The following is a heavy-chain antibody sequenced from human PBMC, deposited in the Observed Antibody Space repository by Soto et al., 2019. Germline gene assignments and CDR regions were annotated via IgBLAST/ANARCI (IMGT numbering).Heavy chain of an antibody. CDR3: ARGAYYDFWSGYYPYYYYGMDV. D-gene: IGHD3-3*01. CDR1: GGSISGGGYS. J-gene: IGHJ6*02. V-gene: IGHV4-30-2*01. Sequence: PSETLSLTCAVSGGSISGGGYSWSWIRQPPGKGLEWIGYIYHSGSTYYNTSLKSRVTISVDRSKNQFSLKLSSVTAADTAVYYCARGAYYDFWSGYYPYYYYGMDVWGQGTTVTVS. CDR2: IYHSGST.